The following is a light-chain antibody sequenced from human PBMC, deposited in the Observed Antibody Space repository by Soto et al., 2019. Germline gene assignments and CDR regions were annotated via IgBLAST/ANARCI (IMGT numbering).Light chain of an antibody. CDR2: DVS. V-gene: IGLV2-14*01. CDR3: SSYTSSSTLV. Sequence: QSALTQPASVSGSPGQSITISCTGTSSDVGGYNYVSWYQQHPGKAPKLMIYDVSNRPSGVSNRFSGSKSGNTASLTISGLQAEEEDDYYCSSYTSSSTLVFGTGTKLTVL. CDR1: SSDVGGYNY. J-gene: IGLJ1*01.